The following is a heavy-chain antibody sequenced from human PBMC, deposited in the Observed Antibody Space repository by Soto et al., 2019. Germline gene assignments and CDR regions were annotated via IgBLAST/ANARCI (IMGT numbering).Heavy chain of an antibody. CDR3: AKDVVVVPATPMAGAFDI. CDR2: IGGSGGNT. Sequence: GGSLRLSCAASGFTFSRYAMTWVRQAPGKGLEWVSAIGGSGGNTYYAGSVKGRFTISRDNSRNILYLQMNSLRAEDTALYYCAKDVVVVPATPMAGAFDIWGQGTMVTVSS. CDR1: GFTFSRYA. J-gene: IGHJ3*02. D-gene: IGHD2-15*01. V-gene: IGHV3-23*01.